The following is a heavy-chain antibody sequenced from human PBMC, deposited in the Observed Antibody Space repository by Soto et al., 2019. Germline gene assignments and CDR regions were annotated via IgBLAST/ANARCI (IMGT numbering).Heavy chain of an antibody. CDR1: GYTFTSYG. CDR3: AIVVPMVNPLGTVTTDSYYYGMDV. CDR2: ISAYNGNT. V-gene: IGHV1-18*01. Sequence: ASVKVSCKASGYTFTSYGISWVRQAPGQGLEWMGWISAYNGNTNYAQKLQGRVTMTTDTSTSTAYMELGSLRSDDTAVYYCAIVVPMVNPLGTVTTDSYYYGMDVWGRGSTGTVSS. D-gene: IGHD4-17*01. J-gene: IGHJ6*02.